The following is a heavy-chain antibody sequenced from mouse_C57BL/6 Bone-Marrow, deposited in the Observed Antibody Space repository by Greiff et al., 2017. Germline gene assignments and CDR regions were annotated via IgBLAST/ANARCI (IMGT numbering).Heavy chain of an antibody. Sequence: VQLQQPGAELVKPGASVKLSCKASGYTFTSYWMHWVKQRPGQGLEWIGMIHPNSGSTNYNEKFKSKATLTVDKSSSTAYMQLSSLTSEDSAVYYCARSGTTVVDGYFDYWGQGTTRTVSS. CDR1: GYTFTSYW. V-gene: IGHV1-64*01. CDR2: IHPNSGST. CDR3: ARSGTTVVDGYFDY. J-gene: IGHJ2*01. D-gene: IGHD1-1*01.